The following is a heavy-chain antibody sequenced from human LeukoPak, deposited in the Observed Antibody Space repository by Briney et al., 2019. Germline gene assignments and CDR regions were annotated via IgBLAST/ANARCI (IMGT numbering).Heavy chain of an antibody. V-gene: IGHV1-69*13. D-gene: IGHD2-2*01. J-gene: IGHJ3*02. CDR1: GGTFSSYA. Sequence: GASVKVSCKASGGTFSSYAIRWVRQAPGQGLEWMGGIIPIFGTANYAQKFQGRVTITADESTSTAYMELSSLRSEDTAVYYCASTVVPAKDGAFDIWGQGTMVTVSS. CDR2: IIPIFGTA. CDR3: ASTVVPAKDGAFDI.